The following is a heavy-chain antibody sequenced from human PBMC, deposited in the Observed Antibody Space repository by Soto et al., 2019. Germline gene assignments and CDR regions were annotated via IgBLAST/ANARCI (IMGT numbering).Heavy chain of an antibody. CDR3: ARDMAYSGSYDY. J-gene: IGHJ4*02. Sequence: QVQLVESGGGVVQPGRSLRLSCAASGFTFSSYGMHWVRQAPGKGLAWVAVIWYDGSNKFYADSVKGRFTISRDNSKNTLFLQMSSLRAEDTAVYYCARDMAYSGSYDYWGQGTLVTVSS. D-gene: IGHD1-26*01. V-gene: IGHV3-33*01. CDR2: IWYDGSNK. CDR1: GFTFSSYG.